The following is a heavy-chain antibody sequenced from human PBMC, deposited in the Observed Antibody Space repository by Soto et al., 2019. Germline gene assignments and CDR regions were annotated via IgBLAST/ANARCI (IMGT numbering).Heavy chain of an antibody. V-gene: IGHV1-18*04. CDR1: GYTFTSYG. CDR3: TREAGWQRMVPYD. D-gene: IGHD6-25*01. J-gene: IGHJ4*02. Sequence: QVQLVQCGSEVKKPGASVNVSCRAFGYTFTSYGFSWVRQVPGQGLEWLGWISACNGDTLYAQTMKGKLTVTTDTSTTTVHMQLRSLTPADTAVYYCTREAGWQRMVPYDWGQGTLVSVS. CDR2: ISACNGDT.